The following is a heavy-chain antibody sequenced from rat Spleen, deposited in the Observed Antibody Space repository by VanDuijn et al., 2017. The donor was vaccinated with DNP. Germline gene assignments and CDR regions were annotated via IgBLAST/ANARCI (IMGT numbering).Heavy chain of an antibody. CDR3: ARHGRVTTVATYWYFDF. CDR1: GFTFNNYW. Sequence: EVQLVESGGDLVQPGRSLKLSCVASGFTFNNYWMTWTRQVPGKGLEWVASISPSGSNTNYRDSVKGRFTISRDNGKRTLYLQMDSLRSEDTATYYCARHGRVTTVATYWYFDFWGPGTMVTVSS. V-gene: IGHV5-31*01. D-gene: IGHD1-3*01. J-gene: IGHJ1*01. CDR2: ISPSGSNT.